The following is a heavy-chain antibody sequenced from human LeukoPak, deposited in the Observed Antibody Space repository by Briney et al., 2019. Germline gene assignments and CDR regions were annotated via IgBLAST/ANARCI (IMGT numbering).Heavy chain of an antibody. V-gene: IGHV1-46*01. D-gene: IGHD2-2*01. Sequence: ASVKVSCKASGYTFTSYYMHWVRQAPGQGLEWMGIINPSGGSTSYAQKFQGRVTMTRDMSTSTVYMELSSLRSEDTAVYYCARGLFDCSSTSCYRRDDYWGQGTLVTVSS. J-gene: IGHJ4*02. CDR2: INPSGGST. CDR1: GYTFTSYY. CDR3: ARGLFDCSSTSCYRRDDY.